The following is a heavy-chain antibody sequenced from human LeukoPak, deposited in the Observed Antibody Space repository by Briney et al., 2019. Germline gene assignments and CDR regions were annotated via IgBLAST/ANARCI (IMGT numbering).Heavy chain of an antibody. V-gene: IGHV5-51*01. CDR1: GYSFTNYW. Sequence: GESLKISCKASGYSFTNYWIGWMRQMPGKGLEWVAMINPDDTNIAYSPSFQGQVTISADRSISTAYLQWSSLKASDTAMYYCARPRRAERDEDFWGQGTLVTVSS. CDR3: ARPRRAERDEDF. D-gene: IGHD1-1*01. CDR2: INPDDTNI. J-gene: IGHJ4*02.